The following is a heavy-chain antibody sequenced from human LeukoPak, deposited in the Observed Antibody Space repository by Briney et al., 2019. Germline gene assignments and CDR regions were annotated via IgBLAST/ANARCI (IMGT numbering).Heavy chain of an antibody. CDR1: GGTFSSYA. D-gene: IGHD2-8*01. CDR2: ISAYNGNT. V-gene: IGHV1-18*01. CDR3: ARANGVIVSYYFDY. Sequence: GSVKVSCKASGGTFSSYAISWVRQAPGQGLEWMGWISAYNGNTNYAQKLQGRVTMTTDTSTSTAYMELRSLRSDDTAVYYCARANGVIVSYYFDYWGQGTLVTVSS. J-gene: IGHJ4*02.